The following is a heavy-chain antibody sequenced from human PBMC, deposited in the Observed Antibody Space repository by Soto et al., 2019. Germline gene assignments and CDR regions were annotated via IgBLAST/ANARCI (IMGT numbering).Heavy chain of an antibody. J-gene: IGHJ4*02. CDR1: GFTFSSYG. Sequence: GGSLRLSCAASGFTFSSYGMHWVRQAPGKGLEWVAVIWYDGSNKYYADSVKGRFTISRDNSKNTLYLQMNSLRAEDTAVYYCARGTEQQSIFDYWGQGTLVTVSS. CDR3: ARGTEQQSIFDY. V-gene: IGHV3-33*08. CDR2: IWYDGSNK. D-gene: IGHD1-1*01.